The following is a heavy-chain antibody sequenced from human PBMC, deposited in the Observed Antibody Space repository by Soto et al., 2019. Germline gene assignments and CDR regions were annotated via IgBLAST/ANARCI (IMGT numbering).Heavy chain of an antibody. Sequence: GGSLRLSCAASGFTFSSYEMNWVRQAPGKGLEWVSYISSSGSTIYYADSVKGRFTISRDNAKNSLYLQMNSLRAEDTAVYYCARDVLVVGATPGYYGMDVWGQGTTVTVSS. D-gene: IGHD1-26*01. V-gene: IGHV3-48*03. CDR2: ISSSGSTI. J-gene: IGHJ6*02. CDR1: GFTFSSYE. CDR3: ARDVLVVGATPGYYGMDV.